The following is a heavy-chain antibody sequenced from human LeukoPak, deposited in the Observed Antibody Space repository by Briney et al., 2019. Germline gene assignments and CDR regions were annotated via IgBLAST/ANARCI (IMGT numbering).Heavy chain of an antibody. J-gene: IGHJ4*02. V-gene: IGHV4-4*07. Sequence: SETLSLTCTVSGGSISSYYWSWIRQPAGKGLEWIGRIYTSGSTNHNPSLKSRVTMSVDTSKNQFSLKLSSVTAADTAVYYCAREAGYDFWSGYYYYFDYWGQGTLVTASS. CDR3: AREAGYDFWSGYYYYFDY. CDR1: GGSISSYY. CDR2: IYTSGST. D-gene: IGHD3-3*01.